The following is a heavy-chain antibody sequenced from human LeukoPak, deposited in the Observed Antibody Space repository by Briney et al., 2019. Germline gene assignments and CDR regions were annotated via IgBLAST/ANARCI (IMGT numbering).Heavy chain of an antibody. J-gene: IGHJ4*02. CDR1: DYSISNGYY. V-gene: IGHV4-38-2*02. CDR2: IYYSGST. D-gene: IGHD5-18*01. Sequence: SETLSLTCTVSDYSISNGYYWGWIRQPPGKGLEWIGYIYYSGSTNYNPPLKSRVSMSVDTSKNQFSLKLSSVTAADTAVYYCARLLERRGSSYGYDYWGQGTLVTVSS. CDR3: ARLLERRGSSYGYDY.